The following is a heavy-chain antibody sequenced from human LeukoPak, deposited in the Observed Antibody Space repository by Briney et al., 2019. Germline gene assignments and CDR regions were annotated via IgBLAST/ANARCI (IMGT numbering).Heavy chain of an antibody. J-gene: IGHJ4*02. Sequence: PSETLSLTCTVSGGSISSYYWSWIRQPPGKGLEWIGYIYYSGSTNYNPSLKSRVTISVDTSKNQFSLKLRSETAADTAVYYCARGGYFDWLLPFDYWGQGTLVTVSS. CDR1: GGSISSYY. CDR2: IYYSGST. CDR3: ARGGYFDWLLPFDY. V-gene: IGHV4-59*01. D-gene: IGHD3-9*01.